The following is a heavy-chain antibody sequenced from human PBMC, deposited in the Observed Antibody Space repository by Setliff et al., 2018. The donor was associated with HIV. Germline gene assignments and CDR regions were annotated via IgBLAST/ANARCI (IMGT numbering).Heavy chain of an antibody. CDR1: GGSISSGSYY. CDR3: ARFPLLHKNAFDI. V-gene: IGHV4-61*02. CDR2: IYTSGST. D-gene: IGHD2-15*01. J-gene: IGHJ3*02. Sequence: SETLSLTCTVSGGSISSGSYYWSWIRQPAGKGLEWIGRIYTSGSTNYNPSLKSRFTISVDTSRNLFSLNLSSVTAADTAVYYCARFPLLHKNAFDIWGQGTMVTVSS.